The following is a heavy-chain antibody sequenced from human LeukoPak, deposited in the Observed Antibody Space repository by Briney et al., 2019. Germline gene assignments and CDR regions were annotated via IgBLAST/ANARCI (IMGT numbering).Heavy chain of an antibody. CDR3: ARSDYDSSGYYPTHFQH. J-gene: IGHJ1*01. CDR1: GFTFDDYG. CDR2: INWNGGST. D-gene: IGHD3-22*01. V-gene: IGHV3-20*04. Sequence: PGGSLRLSCAASGFTFDDYGMSGVRQAPGKGREWVSGINWNGGSTGYADSVKGRFTVSRDNAKNSLYLQMNSLRAEDTALYYCARSDYDSSGYYPTHFQHWGQGTLVTVSS.